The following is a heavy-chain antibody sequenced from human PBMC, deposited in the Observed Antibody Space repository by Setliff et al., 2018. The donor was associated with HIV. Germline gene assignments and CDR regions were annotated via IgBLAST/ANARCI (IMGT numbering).Heavy chain of an antibody. CDR3: ARGAVVTNYFDY. V-gene: IGHV1-69*10. CDR1: GDTFTSYA. Sequence: SVKVSCKTSGDTFTSYAISWVRQAPGQGLEWMGGIIPILGIANYAQKFQGRVTITTDGSTSTAYMELSSLRSEDTAVYYCARGAVVTNYFDYWGQGTLVTVSS. D-gene: IGHD2-15*01. J-gene: IGHJ4*02. CDR2: IIPILGIA.